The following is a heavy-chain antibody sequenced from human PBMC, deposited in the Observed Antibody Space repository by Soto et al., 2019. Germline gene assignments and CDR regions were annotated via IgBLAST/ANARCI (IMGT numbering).Heavy chain of an antibody. J-gene: IGHJ6*02. V-gene: IGHV3-13*01. CDR2: IGTAGDT. Sequence: GGSLRLSCAASGFTFSSYDMHWVRQATGKGLEWVSAIGTAGDTYYPGSVKGRFTISRENAKNSLYLQMNSLRAEDTAVYYCARETGYCSGGSCYSGYYYYGMDVWGQGTTVTVSS. CDR1: GFTFSSYD. CDR3: ARETGYCSGGSCYSGYYYYGMDV. D-gene: IGHD2-15*01.